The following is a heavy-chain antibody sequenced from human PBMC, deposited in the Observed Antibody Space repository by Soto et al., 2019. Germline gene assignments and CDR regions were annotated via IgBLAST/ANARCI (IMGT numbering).Heavy chain of an antibody. Sequence: QVQLVESGGGVVQPGRSLRLSCAASGFTFSSYGMHWVRQAPGKGLEWVAVIWYDGSNKYYADSVKGRFTISRDNSKNTLYLQMNSLRVEDTAVYYCARDVTAVAGTGGFDPWGQGTLVTVSS. V-gene: IGHV3-33*01. CDR2: IWYDGSNK. J-gene: IGHJ5*02. D-gene: IGHD6-19*01. CDR1: GFTFSSYG. CDR3: ARDVTAVAGTGGFDP.